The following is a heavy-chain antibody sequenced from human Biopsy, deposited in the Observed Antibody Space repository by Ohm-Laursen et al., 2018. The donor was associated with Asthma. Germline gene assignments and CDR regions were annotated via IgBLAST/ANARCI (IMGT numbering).Heavy chain of an antibody. J-gene: IGHJ6*02. CDR3: ARAYSSGWSRGMDV. CDR1: GFAVSRDY. Sequence: GSLRLSCTASGFAVSRDYMFWVRQAPGKGLEWVSVIYSGGTSHTADSVRGRFTISRDYSKNTLYLQMNSLSAEDTAMYYCARAYSSGWSRGMDVWGQGTTATVSS. V-gene: IGHV3-66*02. CDR2: IYSGGTS. D-gene: IGHD6-19*01.